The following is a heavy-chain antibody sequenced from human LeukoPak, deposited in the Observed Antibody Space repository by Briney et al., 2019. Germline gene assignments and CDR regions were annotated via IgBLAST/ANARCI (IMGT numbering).Heavy chain of an antibody. J-gene: IGHJ6*02. V-gene: IGHV4-59*08. CDR3: ARHGTDFWSGYYPYYYGMDV. CDR1: GGSFSGYY. D-gene: IGHD3-3*01. Sequence: SETLSLTCAVYGGSFSGYYWSWIRQPPGKGLEWIGYIYYSGSTNYNPSLKSRVTISVDTSKNQFSLKLSSVTAADTAVYYCARHGTDFWSGYYPYYYGMDVWGQGTTVTVSS. CDR2: IYYSGST.